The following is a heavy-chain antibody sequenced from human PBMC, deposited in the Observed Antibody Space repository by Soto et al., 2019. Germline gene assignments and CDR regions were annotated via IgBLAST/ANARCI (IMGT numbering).Heavy chain of an antibody. J-gene: IGHJ6*03. D-gene: IGHD2-2*01. V-gene: IGHV5-51*01. CDR2: IYPDDSDT. CDR1: GYNFRTYW. CDR3: ARHVVNCRSSTCFEYMDV. Sequence: PGESLKISCKGSGYNFRTYWLGWVRQMPGKGLEWMGIIYPDDSDTRYNPSFQGQVTISADKSISTASLQWSSLKASDTAMYYCARHVVNCRSSTCFEYMDVWGKGTTVTVS.